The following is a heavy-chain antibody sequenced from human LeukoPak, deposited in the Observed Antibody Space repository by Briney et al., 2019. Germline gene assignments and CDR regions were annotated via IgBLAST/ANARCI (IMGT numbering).Heavy chain of an antibody. CDR2: IYYSGST. CDR1: GGSISSGDYY. V-gene: IGHV4-30-4*08. Sequence: SETLSLTCTVSGGSISSGDYYWSWIRQPPGKGLEWIGYIYYSGSTYYNPSLKSRVTISVDTSKNRFSLKLSSVTAADMAVYYCASSTVPAAIPYFDYWGQGTLVTVSS. CDR3: ASSTVPAAIPYFDY. J-gene: IGHJ4*02. D-gene: IGHD2-2*02.